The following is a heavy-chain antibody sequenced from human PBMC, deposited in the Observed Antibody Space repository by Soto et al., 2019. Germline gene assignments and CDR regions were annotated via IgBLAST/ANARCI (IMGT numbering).Heavy chain of an antibody. J-gene: IGHJ4*02. CDR2: INSDGSST. V-gene: IGHV3-74*01. CDR1: GFTFSSYW. CDR3: ASGGNIVVVPAATPAY. D-gene: IGHD2-2*01. Sequence: SLRLSCAASGFTFSSYWMHWVRQAPGKGLVWVSRINSDGSSTSYADSVKGRFTISRDNAKNTLYLQMNSLRAEDTAVYYCASGGNIVVVPAATPAYWGQGTLVTVSS.